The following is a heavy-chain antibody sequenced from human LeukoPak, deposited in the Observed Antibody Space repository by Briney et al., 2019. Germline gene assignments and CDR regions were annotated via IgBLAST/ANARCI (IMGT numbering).Heavy chain of an antibody. CDR1: GYTFTSYG. V-gene: IGHV1-69*13. Sequence: ASVKVPCKASGYTFTSYGISWVRQAPGQGLEWMGGIIPIFGTANYAQKFQGRVTITAGESTSTAYMELSSLRSEDTAVYYCAREGTASPPNWFYPWGQGTLVTVSS. CDR3: AREGTASPPNWFYP. CDR2: IIPIFGTA. D-gene: IGHD2-21*01. J-gene: IGHJ5*02.